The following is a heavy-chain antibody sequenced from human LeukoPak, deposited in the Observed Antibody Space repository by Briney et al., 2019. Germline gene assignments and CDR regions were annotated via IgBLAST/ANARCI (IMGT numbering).Heavy chain of an antibody. J-gene: IGHJ4*02. Sequence: TSETLSLTCTVSGGSISSSSYYWGWIRQPPGKGLEYIGSIYHSGSTYYNPSLKSRVTISVDTSKNQFSLKLSSVTAADTGVYFFWGPRSSFQPFDYLGQGNLVNGS. V-gene: IGHV4-39*03. CDR1: GGSISSSSYY. CDR3: WGPRSSFQPFDY. CDR2: IYHSGST. D-gene: IGHD3-16*01.